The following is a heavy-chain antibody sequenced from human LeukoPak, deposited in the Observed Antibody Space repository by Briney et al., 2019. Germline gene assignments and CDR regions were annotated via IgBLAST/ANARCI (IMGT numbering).Heavy chain of an antibody. CDR3: ARDVGLAGPFDY. Sequence: GASVKVSRKASGGTFSSYAISWVRQAPGQGLEWMGRIIPILGIANCAQKFQGRVTITADKSTSTGYMELSSLRSEDTAVYYCARDVGLAGPFDYWGQGTLVTVSS. V-gene: IGHV1-69*04. CDR1: GGTFSSYA. J-gene: IGHJ4*02. CDR2: IIPILGIA. D-gene: IGHD3/OR15-3a*01.